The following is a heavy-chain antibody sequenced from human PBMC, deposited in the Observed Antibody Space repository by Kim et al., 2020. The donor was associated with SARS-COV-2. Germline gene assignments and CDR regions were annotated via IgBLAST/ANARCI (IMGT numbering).Heavy chain of an antibody. D-gene: IGHD2-15*01. J-gene: IGHJ2*01. Sequence: GRFTISRDNAKNSLYLQMNSLRAEDTAVYYCARGYCSGGSCYRRNWYFDLWGRGTLVTVSS. V-gene: IGHV3-11*06. CDR3: ARGYCSGGSCYRRNWYFDL.